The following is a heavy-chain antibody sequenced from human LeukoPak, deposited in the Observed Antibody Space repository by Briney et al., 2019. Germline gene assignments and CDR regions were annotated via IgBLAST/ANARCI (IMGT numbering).Heavy chain of an antibody. J-gene: IGHJ4*02. Sequence: GGSLRLSCAASGFTFSNYDMHWVRQATGKGLEWVSGIGTAGDTYYPDSVKGRFTISRENAKNSLYLQMNSLRAEDTAVYYCARDRPDYGAERFAYWGQGTLVTVSS. CDR1: GFTFSNYD. CDR3: ARDRPDYGAERFAY. D-gene: IGHD4-17*01. V-gene: IGHV3-13*01. CDR2: IGTAGDT.